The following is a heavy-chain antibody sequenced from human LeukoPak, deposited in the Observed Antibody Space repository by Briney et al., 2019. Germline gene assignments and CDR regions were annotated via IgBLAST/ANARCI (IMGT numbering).Heavy chain of an antibody. J-gene: IGHJ4*02. D-gene: IGHD3-3*01. CDR2: FYSGGST. CDR3: ARVGSGLNLYYFDY. V-gene: IGHV4-39*07. CDR1: GDSISGSKYF. Sequence: SETLSLTCTVFGDSISGSKYFWGWIRQPPGKGLEWIGNFYSGGSTHYNPSLKRRVAISEDTSGKQFSLRLGSVTAADAAVYFCARVGSGLNLYYFDYWGQGILVTVSS.